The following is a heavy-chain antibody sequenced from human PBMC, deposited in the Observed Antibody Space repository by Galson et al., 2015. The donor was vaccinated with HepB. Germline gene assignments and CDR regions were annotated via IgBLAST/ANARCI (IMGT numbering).Heavy chain of an antibody. V-gene: IGHV3-33*01. J-gene: IGHJ6*02. CDR3: ARETGIVVVTAVYYYYYGMDV. Sequence: SLRLSCAASGFTFSSYGMHWVRQAPGKGLEWVAVIWYDGSNKYYADSVKGRFTISRDNSKNTLYLQMNSLRAEDTAVYYCARETGIVVVTAVYYYYYGMDVWGQGTTVTVSS. CDR1: GFTFSSYG. CDR2: IWYDGSNK. D-gene: IGHD2-21*02.